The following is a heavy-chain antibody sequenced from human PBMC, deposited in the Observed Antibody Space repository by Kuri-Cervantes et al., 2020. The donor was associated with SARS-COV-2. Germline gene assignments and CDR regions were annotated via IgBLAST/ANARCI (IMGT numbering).Heavy chain of an antibody. V-gene: IGHV3-21*01. Sequence: GGSLRLSCADSEVTFNGYFMNWVCQAPGKGLEWVSLISTTSSDIYYADSVRGRFTISRDNAKNSLSLQMNSLRAEDTAVYYCVKSITVSGTGFDYWGQGALVTVSS. J-gene: IGHJ4*02. CDR3: VKSITVSGTGFDY. CDR1: EVTFNGYF. CDR2: ISTTSSDI. D-gene: IGHD6-19*01.